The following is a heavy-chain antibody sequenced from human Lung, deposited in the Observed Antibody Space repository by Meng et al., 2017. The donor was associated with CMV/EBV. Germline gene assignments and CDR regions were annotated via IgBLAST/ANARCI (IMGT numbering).Heavy chain of an antibody. Sequence: SCAASGFTFSNYAMHWVRQAPGKGLEWVADISYDGSNKYFADSVKGRFTISRDNSKNTLYLQMNSLRAEDTAVYYCAWGVVTPGYWGQGTLVTVSS. V-gene: IGHV3-30*04. J-gene: IGHJ4*02. CDR2: ISYDGSNK. CDR1: GFTFSNYA. CDR3: AWGVVTPGY. D-gene: IGHD4-23*01.